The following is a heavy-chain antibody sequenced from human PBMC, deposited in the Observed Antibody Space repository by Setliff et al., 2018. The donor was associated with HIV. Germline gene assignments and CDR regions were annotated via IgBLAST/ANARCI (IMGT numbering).Heavy chain of an antibody. CDR3: AREVDGGERFVRFDP. CDR1: GYTFSNYD. D-gene: IGHD4-17*01. V-gene: IGHV1-69*13. J-gene: IGHJ5*02. Sequence: SVKVSCKPSGYTFSNYDINWFRQGPGQGLEWMGGIIPVSGASKYAQRFQDRVIFTADESTNGVYMELSSLTSEDTGFYFCAREVDGGERFVRFDPWGQGTLVTVSS. CDR2: IIPVSGAS.